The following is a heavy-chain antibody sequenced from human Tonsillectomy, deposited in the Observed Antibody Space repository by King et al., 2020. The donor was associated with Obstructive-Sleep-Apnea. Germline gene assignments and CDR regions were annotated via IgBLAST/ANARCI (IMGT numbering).Heavy chain of an antibody. CDR2: ISPSGTT. J-gene: IGHJ6*01. CDR3: ARGESGSPWGMDV. D-gene: IGHD6-13*01. V-gene: IGHV3-11*01. CDR1: QFIFSDYY. Sequence: VQLVESGGGLVKPGGSLRLSCAASQFIFSDYYMSWIRQAPGRGLEWVSYISPSGTTYYAASVKGRFTISRDSAKNSLYLQMNSLRAGDTALYYCARGESGSPWGMDVWGRGTTVTVSS.